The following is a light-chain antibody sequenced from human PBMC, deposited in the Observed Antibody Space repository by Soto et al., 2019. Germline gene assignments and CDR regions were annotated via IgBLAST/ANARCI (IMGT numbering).Light chain of an antibody. CDR2: DAS. J-gene: IGKJ2*01. Sequence: EIVLTQSPATLSLSPGERVTLSCRASQSVSSYLAWYQQKPGQAPRLLIYDASNRATGIPARFSGSGSGTDFTLTISSLEPEDFAVYYCHHYNNWPYTFGPGTKLEIK. V-gene: IGKV3-11*01. CDR3: HHYNNWPYT. CDR1: QSVSSY.